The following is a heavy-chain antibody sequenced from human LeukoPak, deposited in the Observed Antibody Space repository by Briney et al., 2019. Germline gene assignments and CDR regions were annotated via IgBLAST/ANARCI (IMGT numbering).Heavy chain of an antibody. CDR2: IYYSGST. CDR3: ARFYRPHQYDILTGYVDY. V-gene: IGHV4-31*03. CDR1: GGSISSGGYY. D-gene: IGHD3-9*01. J-gene: IGHJ4*02. Sequence: SETLSLTCTVSGGSISSGGYYWSWIRQHPGKGLEWIGYIYYSGSTYYNPSLKRRVTISVDTSKNQFSLKLSSVTAADTAVYYCARFYRPHQYDILTGYVDYWGQGTLVTVSS.